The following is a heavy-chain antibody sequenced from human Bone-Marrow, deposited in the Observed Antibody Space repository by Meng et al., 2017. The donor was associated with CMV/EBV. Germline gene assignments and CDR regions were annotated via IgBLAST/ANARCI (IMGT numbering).Heavy chain of an antibody. J-gene: IGHJ4*02. Sequence: GESLKISCAASGFTFSSYWMHWVRQVPGKGLEWVSRINSDGSDTKYADSVTGRFTISRDNAKNALFLELHSLRVEDTAVYYCTRASLTYGDYELDHWGQGTLVTFSS. CDR1: GFTFSSYW. CDR2: INSDGSDT. CDR3: TRASLTYGDYELDH. V-gene: IGHV3-74*03. D-gene: IGHD4-17*01.